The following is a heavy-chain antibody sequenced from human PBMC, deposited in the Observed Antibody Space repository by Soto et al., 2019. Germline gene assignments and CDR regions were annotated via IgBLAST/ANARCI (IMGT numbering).Heavy chain of an antibody. D-gene: IGHD2-2*01. Sequence: GGSLRLSCAASGFTFSSYAMSWVRQAPGKGLEWVSASSGSGGSKYYADSVKGRFTISRDNSKNTLYLQMNSLRAEDTAVYYCSKLTTFLGGIGVVPHAMDIWGQGTMVTVSS. CDR3: SKLTTFLGGIGVVPHAMDI. J-gene: IGHJ3*02. V-gene: IGHV3-23*01. CDR1: GFTFSSYA. CDR2: SSGSGGSK.